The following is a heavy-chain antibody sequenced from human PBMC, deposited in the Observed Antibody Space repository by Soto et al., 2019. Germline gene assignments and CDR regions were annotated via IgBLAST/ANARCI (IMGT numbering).Heavy chain of an antibody. J-gene: IGHJ5*02. CDR3: ARPNLGTVTLPGVSGNWFDP. Sequence: GGSLRLSCAASGFTFSNYWMHWVRQAPGKGLVWVSRIDTEGSITNYADSVKGRFTIFRDNAKNMLYLQMNSLRAEDTAVYYCARPNLGTVTLPGVSGNWFDPWGQGTLVTVSS. D-gene: IGHD4-4*01. CDR1: GFTFSNYW. V-gene: IGHV3-74*01. CDR2: IDTEGSIT.